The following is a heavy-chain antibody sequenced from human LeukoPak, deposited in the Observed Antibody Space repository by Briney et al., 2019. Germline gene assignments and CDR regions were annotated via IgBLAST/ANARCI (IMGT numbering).Heavy chain of an antibody. CDR2: IYWDDDK. J-gene: IGHJ4*02. Sequence: SGPTLVKPTQTLTLTCTFSGFSLSTSGVGVGWIRQPPGKALEWLALIYWDDDKRYSPSLKSRLTITKDTSKNQVVLTMTNMDPVDTATYYCAHRRVSSRVRGAYFDYWGQGTLVTVSS. D-gene: IGHD4/OR15-4a*01. CDR1: GFSLSTSGVG. CDR3: AHRRVSSRVRGAYFDY. V-gene: IGHV2-5*02.